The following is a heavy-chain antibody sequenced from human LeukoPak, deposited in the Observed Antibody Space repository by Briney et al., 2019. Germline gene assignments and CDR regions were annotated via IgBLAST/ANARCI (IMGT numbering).Heavy chain of an antibody. CDR1: GFTFSYYW. V-gene: IGHV3-7*01. J-gene: IGHJ4*02. D-gene: IGHD3-22*01. CDR2: INQEGSEK. Sequence: PGGSLGLSCAASGFTFSYYWMTWVRQAPGKGLEWVANINQEGSEKNYVDSVKGRFTISRDNAKKSQYLQMNSLRADDTAVYYCARAHTYDYDSSGLHWGQGTLVTVSS. CDR3: ARAHTYDYDSSGLH.